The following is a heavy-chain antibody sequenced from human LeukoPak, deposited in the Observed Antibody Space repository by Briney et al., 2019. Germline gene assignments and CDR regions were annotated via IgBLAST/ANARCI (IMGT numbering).Heavy chain of an antibody. CDR1: GLTFSTSG. D-gene: IGHD1-14*01. J-gene: IGHJ4*02. Sequence: GGSLRLSCTASGLTFSTSGFNWVRQAPGKGLEWVASIGPTGSDRYHADSIKGRFTISRDNANNFLYLQMNSLRAEDTAVYYCATETNGRHYDYWSQGTLLTVSS. CDR2: IGPTGSDR. CDR3: ATETNGRHYDY. V-gene: IGHV3-21*06.